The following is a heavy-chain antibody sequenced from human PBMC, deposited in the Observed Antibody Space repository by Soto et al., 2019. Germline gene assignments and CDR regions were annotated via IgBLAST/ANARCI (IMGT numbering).Heavy chain of an antibody. CDR1: GGSMSSHY. D-gene: IGHD2-2*01. J-gene: IGHJ4*02. V-gene: IGHV4-59*11. CDR2: ISYSGST. Sequence: SETLSLTCTVSGGSMSSHYWTWLRQSPGKGLEWIGYISYSGSTYYNPSLKSRVSISADTSRNQFSLRMNSMIAADTAVYYCARADPAASVGYWGQGTLVTVSS. CDR3: ARADPAASVGY.